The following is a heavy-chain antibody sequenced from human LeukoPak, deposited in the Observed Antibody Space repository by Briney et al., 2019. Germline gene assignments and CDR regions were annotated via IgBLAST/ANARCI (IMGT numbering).Heavy chain of an antibody. J-gene: IGHJ4*02. CDR2: ISSSSSYI. CDR1: GFTFSSYS. D-gene: IGHD6-13*01. CDR3: ARGGRIAAAVPDY. V-gene: IGHV3-21*01. Sequence: PGGSLRLSCAASGFTFSSYSMNWVRQAPGKGLEWVSSISSSSSYIYYADSVKGRFTISRDNAKNSLYLQMNSLRAGDTAVYYCARGGRIAAAVPDYWGQGILVTVSS.